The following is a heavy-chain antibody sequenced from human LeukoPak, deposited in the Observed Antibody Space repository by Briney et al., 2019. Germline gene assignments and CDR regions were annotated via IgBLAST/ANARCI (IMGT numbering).Heavy chain of an antibody. V-gene: IGHV1-58*01. CDR2: IVVGSGNT. CDR3: AASSSWDRYYYYYGMDV. J-gene: IGHJ6*04. CDR1: GFTFTSSA. D-gene: IGHD6-13*01. Sequence: GASVKGSCKASGFTFTSSAVQWVRQAREQRLEWIGWIVVGSGNTNYAQKFQERVTITRDMSTSTAYMELSSLRSEDTAVYYCAASSSWDRYYYYYGMDVWGKGTTVTVSS.